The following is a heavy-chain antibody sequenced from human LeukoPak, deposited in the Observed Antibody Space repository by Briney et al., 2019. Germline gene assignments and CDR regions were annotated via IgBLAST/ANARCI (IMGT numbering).Heavy chain of an antibody. J-gene: IGHJ4*02. CDR2: ISGSGGST. Sequence: EGVXVISGSGGSTQYADSVKGRFTISRENSKKKVYLQMSRQRDEETAVYYCAKYWLAWENYFDCWGQGTLDSVSX. D-gene: IGHD6-19*01. CDR3: AKYWLAWENYFDC. V-gene: IGHV3-23*01.